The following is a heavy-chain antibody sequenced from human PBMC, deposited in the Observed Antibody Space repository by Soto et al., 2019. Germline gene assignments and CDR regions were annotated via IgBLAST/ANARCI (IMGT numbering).Heavy chain of an antibody. J-gene: IGHJ3*02. CDR3: ARIPKWLRDAFDI. D-gene: IGHD5-12*01. Sequence: FDPQPLPYTVSGGYRVDISYHWGRIHHPPGKGLEWIGSIYYSGSTYYNPSLKSRVTISVDTSKNQFSLKLSSVTAADTAVYYCARIPKWLRDAFDIWGQGTMVTVSS. CDR2: IYYSGST. CDR1: GGYRVDISYH. V-gene: IGHV4-39*01.